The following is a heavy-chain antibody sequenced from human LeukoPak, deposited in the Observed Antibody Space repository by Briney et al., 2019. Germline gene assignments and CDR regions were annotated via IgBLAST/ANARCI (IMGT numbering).Heavy chain of an antibody. V-gene: IGHV1-69*05. CDR3: ASGYSSYGPFDY. Sequence: SVKVSCKASGGTFSSYAISWVRQAPGRGLEWMGRIIPIFGTANYAQKFQGRVTITTDESTSTAYMELSSLRSEDTAVYYCASGYSSYGPFDYWGQGTLVTVSS. D-gene: IGHD5-12*01. CDR2: IIPIFGTA. J-gene: IGHJ4*02. CDR1: GGTFSSYA.